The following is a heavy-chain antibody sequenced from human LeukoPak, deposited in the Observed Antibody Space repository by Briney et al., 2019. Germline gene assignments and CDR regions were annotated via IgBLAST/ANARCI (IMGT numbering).Heavy chain of an antibody. J-gene: IGHJ4*02. CDR2: IWYDGSEK. V-gene: IGHV3-33*01. CDR3: ARDRTRGYTYGYLDN. CDR1: GFTFSAYA. D-gene: IGHD5-18*01. Sequence: GRSLRLSCTTSGFTFSAYAMHWVRQAPGEGLEWVAVIWYDGSEKYYTGSLKGRFTISRDNSKHTLYLQMDSLRAEDTAVYYCARDRTRGYTYGYLDNWGQGTQVTVSS.